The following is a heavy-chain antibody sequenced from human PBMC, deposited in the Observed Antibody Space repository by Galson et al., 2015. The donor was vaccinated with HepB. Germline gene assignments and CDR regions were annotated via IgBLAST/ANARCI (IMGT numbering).Heavy chain of an antibody. D-gene: IGHD3-16*02. CDR2: TRSKPYGGST. J-gene: IGHJ4*02. Sequence: SLRLSCATSGFTFGDYALSWFRQAPGKGLEWVGFTRSKPYGGSTEYAASVKGRLTISRDDSKSIAYLQMNGLRTEDTAVYYCTRDLRLGELSSTDFDYWGQGTLVTVSS. V-gene: IGHV3-49*03. CDR3: TRDLRLGELSSTDFDY. CDR1: GFTFGDYA.